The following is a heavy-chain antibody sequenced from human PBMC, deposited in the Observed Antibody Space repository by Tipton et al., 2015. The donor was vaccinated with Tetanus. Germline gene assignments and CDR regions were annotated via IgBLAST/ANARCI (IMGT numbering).Heavy chain of an antibody. CDR3: ARGTASGKGAFDI. D-gene: IGHD2-21*02. CDR2: IYYTGST. V-gene: IGHV4-39*01. Sequence: LRLSCTVSGASSTSGDYYWAWLRQPPGKGPEWIGSIYYTGSTYYNPSLKSRVTISEDTSKNQFSLKLSSVIAADTAMYYCARGTASGKGAFDIWGQGTMVTVSS. CDR1: GASSTSGDYY. J-gene: IGHJ3*02.